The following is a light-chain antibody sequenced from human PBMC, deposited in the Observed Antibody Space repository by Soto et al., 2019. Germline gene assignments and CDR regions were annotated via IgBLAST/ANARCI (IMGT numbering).Light chain of an antibody. V-gene: IGKV3-11*01. CDR3: QQRRSWPIT. Sequence: EIVLTQSPATLSLSPGERATLSCRASQSVGTYFAWYQQKPGQAPRLLIYDASNRATGIPARFSGSGSGTEFTLTISSLEPEDFAVYYCQQRRSWPITFGGGTNVEIK. CDR2: DAS. J-gene: IGKJ4*01. CDR1: QSVGTY.